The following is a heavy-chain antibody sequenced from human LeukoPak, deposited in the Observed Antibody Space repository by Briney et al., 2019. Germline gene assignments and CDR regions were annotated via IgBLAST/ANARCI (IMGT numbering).Heavy chain of an antibody. CDR3: ARVRIHRAVDY. Sequence: ASVKVSCEASGYTFTTYSMHWVRQAPGQGLEWMGIINPGDGTTNFAQKFQGRVTMTGDTSTSTVYMELSSLRSEDTAVYYCARVRIHRAVDYWGQGTLVTVSS. D-gene: IGHD2-21*01. CDR1: GYTFTTYS. J-gene: IGHJ4*02. CDR2: INPGDGTT. V-gene: IGHV1-46*01.